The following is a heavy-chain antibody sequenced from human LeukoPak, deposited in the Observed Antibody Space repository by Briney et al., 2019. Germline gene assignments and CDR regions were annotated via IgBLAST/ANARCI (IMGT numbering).Heavy chain of an antibody. Sequence: PSETLSLTCAVYGGSFSGYYWGWIRQPPGKGLEWIGSIYYSGSTYYNPSLKSRVTISVDTSKNQFSLKLSSVTAADTAVYYCARVDSGWSAYSSSSYFDYWGQGTLVTVSS. J-gene: IGHJ4*02. CDR1: GGSFSGYY. CDR2: IYYSGST. D-gene: IGHD6-6*01. V-gene: IGHV4-34*01. CDR3: ARVDSGWSAYSSSSYFDY.